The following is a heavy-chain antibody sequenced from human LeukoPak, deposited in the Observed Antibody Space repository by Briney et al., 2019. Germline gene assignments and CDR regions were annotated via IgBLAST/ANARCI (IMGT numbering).Heavy chain of an antibody. CDR2: INPNSGGT. D-gene: IGHD5-12*01. Sequence: ASVKVSCKASGYTFTGYYMHWVRQAPGQGLEWMGWINPNSGGTNYAQKFQGRVTMTRDTSISTAYMELSRLRSEDTAVYYCARDLTVATVDYYYYGMDVWDQGTTVTVSS. V-gene: IGHV1-2*02. CDR1: GYTFTGYY. J-gene: IGHJ6*02. CDR3: ARDLTVATVDYYYYGMDV.